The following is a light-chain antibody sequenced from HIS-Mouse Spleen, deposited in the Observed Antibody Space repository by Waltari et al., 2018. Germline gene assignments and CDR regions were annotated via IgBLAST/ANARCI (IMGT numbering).Light chain of an antibody. Sequence: QSALTQPRSVSGSPGQSVTISCTGTSSDVGGYNYVSWYQQHPAKAPKLMIYDVRKRPSGVPDRFSGSKSGNTASLTISGLQAEDEADYYCCSYAGSYRVFGTGTKVTVL. J-gene: IGLJ1*01. CDR3: CSYAGSYRV. CDR2: DVR. V-gene: IGLV2-11*01. CDR1: SSDVGGYNY.